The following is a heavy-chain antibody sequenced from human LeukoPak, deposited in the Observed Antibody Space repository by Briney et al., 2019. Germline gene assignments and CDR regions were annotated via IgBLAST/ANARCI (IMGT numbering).Heavy chain of an antibody. CDR2: VAHDEKTI. V-gene: IGHV3-30*04. CDR3: AREKQSGGTPFDY. D-gene: IGHD1-26*01. J-gene: IGHJ4*02. Sequence: GGSLRLSCVASGFTFTGHSMHWVRQAPGKGLEWVAVVAHDEKTIFYADSLKGRFTVSRDNSKNTVYLQMNSLRDEDTAVYYCAREKQSGGTPFDYWGQGTLVTVSS. CDR1: GFTFTGHS.